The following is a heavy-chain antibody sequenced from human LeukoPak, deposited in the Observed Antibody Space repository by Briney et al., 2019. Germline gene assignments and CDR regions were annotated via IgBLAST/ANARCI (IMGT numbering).Heavy chain of an antibody. V-gene: IGHV3-7*03. CDR2: IKQDGSEK. CDR3: ARDPMVTGYFDY. CDR1: GGSVSSGSYY. J-gene: IGHJ4*02. Sequence: ETLSLTCTVSGGSVSSGSYYWSWVRQAPGKGLEWVANIKQDGSEKYYVDSVKGRFTISRDNAKNSLYLQMNSLRAEDTAVYYCARDPMVTGYFDYWGQGTLVTVSS. D-gene: IGHD5-18*01.